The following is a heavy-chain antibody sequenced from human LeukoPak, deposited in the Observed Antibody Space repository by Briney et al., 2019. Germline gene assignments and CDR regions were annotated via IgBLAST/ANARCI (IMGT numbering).Heavy chain of an antibody. D-gene: IGHD6-13*01. CDR2: IGTAGDT. J-gene: IGHJ4*02. Sequence: GGSLGLSCAASGFTFSNYDMHWVRQAAGRGLEWVSAIGTAGDTYYSASVRGRFTISRENARNSLFLQMSGLSAGDTAVYYCTSSPAYSSSWEAIDNWGQGTLVTVSS. CDR1: GFTFSNYD. CDR3: TSSPAYSSSWEAIDN. V-gene: IGHV3-13*01.